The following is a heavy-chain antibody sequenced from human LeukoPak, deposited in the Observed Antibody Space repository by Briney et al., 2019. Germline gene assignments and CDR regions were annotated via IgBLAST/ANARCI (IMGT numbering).Heavy chain of an antibody. J-gene: IGHJ4*02. V-gene: IGHV3-21*05. CDR3: ARGSKHYYDSSGYLRWANDY. Sequence: GGSLRLSCAASGFTFSSYAMSWVRQAPGKGLEWVSYISSSGSIIYYADSVKGRFTISRDNAKNSLYLQMNSLRAEDTAVYYCARGSKHYYDSSGYLRWANDYWGQGTLVTVSS. CDR1: GFTFSSYA. CDR2: ISSSGSII. D-gene: IGHD3-22*01.